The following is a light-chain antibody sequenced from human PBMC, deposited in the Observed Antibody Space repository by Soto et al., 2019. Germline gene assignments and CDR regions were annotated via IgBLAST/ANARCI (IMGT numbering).Light chain of an antibody. J-gene: IGLJ2*01. CDR3: CSYAGSYTLL. CDR2: DVS. V-gene: IGLV2-11*01. Sequence: QYALTQPRSVSGSPGQSVTISCTGTSSDVGGYHYVSWYQQHPGKAPKFMIYDVSKRPSGVPDRFSGSKSGNTASLTISGLQAEDEADYYCCSYAGSYTLLFGGGTKLTVL. CDR1: SSDVGGYHY.